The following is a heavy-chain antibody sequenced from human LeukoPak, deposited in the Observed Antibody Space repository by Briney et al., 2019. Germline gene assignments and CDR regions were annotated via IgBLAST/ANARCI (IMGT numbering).Heavy chain of an antibody. D-gene: IGHD2-2*01. CDR3: ARDRDDCSSTSCFLDAFDI. Sequence: GGSLSLPCAALGFTFSSYWMGWVGQLPGRGREWVANKKQDGSEKYYVDSVKGRFTISRDNAKNSLYLQMNSLRADDTAVYYCARDRDDCSSTSCFLDAFDIWGQGTMVTVSS. CDR2: KKQDGSEK. V-gene: IGHV3-7*01. CDR1: GFTFSSYW. J-gene: IGHJ3*02.